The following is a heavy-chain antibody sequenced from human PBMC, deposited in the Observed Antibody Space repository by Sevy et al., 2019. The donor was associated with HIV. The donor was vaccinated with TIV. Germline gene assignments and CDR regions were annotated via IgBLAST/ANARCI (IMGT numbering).Heavy chain of an antibody. V-gene: IGHV3-15*01. D-gene: IGHD2-15*01. J-gene: IGHJ4*02. Sequence: GGSLRLSCAASGFTFSNGWMSWVRQAPGKGLKWVGRIKSKTDGGTTDYAAPMKGRFTISRDDSKNTVYLQMNSLKSEDTAVYYCATEGLYCSGSTCYTEGFDDWGQGTLVTVSS. CDR3: ATEGLYCSGSTCYTEGFDD. CDR2: IKSKTDGGTT. CDR1: GFTFSNGW.